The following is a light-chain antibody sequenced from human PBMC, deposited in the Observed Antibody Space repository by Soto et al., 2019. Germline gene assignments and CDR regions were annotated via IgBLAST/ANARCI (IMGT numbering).Light chain of an antibody. CDR3: QQYKYWPLA. J-gene: IGKJ4*01. CDR1: ESVSDNY. Sequence: EIVLTQSPGTLSLSPGERATLSCRASESVSDNYLAWYQQRSGQAPRLVIYGASSRASAVPDRFSGSGSGADFTLTISRLEPEDFAVYYCQQYKYWPLAFGGGTRVEIK. V-gene: IGKV3-20*01. CDR2: GAS.